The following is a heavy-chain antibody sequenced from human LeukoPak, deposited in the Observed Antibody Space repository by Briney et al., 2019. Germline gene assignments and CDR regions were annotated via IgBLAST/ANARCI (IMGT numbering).Heavy chain of an antibody. J-gene: IGHJ3*02. V-gene: IGHV1-3*01. CDR3: AREFRSYYASSDAFDI. D-gene: IGHD2/OR15-2a*01. Sequence: GASVRVSCKASGYTFTSYAMHWVRQAPGQRLEWMGWINAGNGNTKYSQKFQGRVTITRDTSASTAYMELSSLRSEDTAVYYCAREFRSYYASSDAFDIWGQGTMVTVSS. CDR2: INAGNGNT. CDR1: GYTFTSYA.